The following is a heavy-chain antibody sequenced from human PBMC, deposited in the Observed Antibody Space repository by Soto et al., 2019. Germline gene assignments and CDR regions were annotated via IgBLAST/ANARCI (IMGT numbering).Heavy chain of an antibody. V-gene: IGHV3-30-3*01. CDR1: GFTFSSYA. J-gene: IGHJ4*02. D-gene: IGHD5-18*01. CDR2: ISYDGSKK. Sequence: QVQLVESGGGVVQPGRSLRLSCAASGFTFSSYAMHWVRQAPGKGLEWVAVISYDGSKKYYADSVKGRFTISRDNSKNPLYLQMNSLRAEDKAVYYCARVHWKYTAMVGGQFDYWGQGTLVTVSS. CDR3: ARVHWKYTAMVGGQFDY.